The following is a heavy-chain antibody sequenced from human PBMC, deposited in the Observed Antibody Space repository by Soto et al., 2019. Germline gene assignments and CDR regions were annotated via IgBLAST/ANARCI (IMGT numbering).Heavy chain of an antibody. CDR1: GGSISSGGYY. Sequence: QVQLQESGPGLVKPSQTLSLTCTVSGGSISSGGYYWSWIRQHPGKGLEWIGYIYYSGSTYYNPSLKGRVTISVDTSKNQFSLKLSSVTAADTAVYYCARDVSPVWFGELHKDSVWGQGTTVTVSS. CDR3: ARDVSPVWFGELHKDSV. CDR2: IYYSGST. D-gene: IGHD3-10*01. V-gene: IGHV4-31*03. J-gene: IGHJ6*02.